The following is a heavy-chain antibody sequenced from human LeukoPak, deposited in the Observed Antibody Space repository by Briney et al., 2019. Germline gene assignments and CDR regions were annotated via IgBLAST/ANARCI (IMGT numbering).Heavy chain of an antibody. V-gene: IGHV3-33*01. J-gene: IGHJ4*02. Sequence: GGSLRLSCAASGVTFSSYGMHWVRQAPGKGLEWVAVIWYDGSDKYYADSVKGRFTISRDNSKNTLYLQMNSLRAEDTAVYYCAREVKAVPGDESFDYWGQGTLVTVSS. CDR1: GVTFSSYG. CDR3: AREVKAVPGDESFDY. CDR2: IWYDGSDK. D-gene: IGHD6-19*01.